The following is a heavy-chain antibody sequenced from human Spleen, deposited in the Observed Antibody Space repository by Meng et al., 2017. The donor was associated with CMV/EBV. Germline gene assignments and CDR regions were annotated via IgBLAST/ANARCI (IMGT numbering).Heavy chain of an antibody. J-gene: IGHJ4*02. CDR3: AGVGCSGGSCYADN. Sequence: SETLSLTCTVSGGSITSYYWSWIRQSPGKGLEWLGYIYYTGNTNYNPSLESRVTISADTSTNQFSLKLSSVTAADTAVYYCAGVGCSGGSCYADNWGRGTLVTVSS. D-gene: IGHD2-15*01. CDR1: GGSITSYY. V-gene: IGHV4-59*01. CDR2: IYYTGNT.